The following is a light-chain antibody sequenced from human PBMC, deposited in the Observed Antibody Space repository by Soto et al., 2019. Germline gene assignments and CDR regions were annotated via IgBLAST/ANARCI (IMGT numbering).Light chain of an antibody. J-gene: IGKJ2*01. V-gene: IGKV3-20*01. Sequence: ELVLTQSPGTLSLSPGERTTLSCRASQSVSSSYLAWYQQKPGQAPRLLIYVASSRATGIPDRFSGSGSGTDFTLTISRLEPEDFAVYYCQQYGSSPPNTFGKGTKLEIK. CDR2: VAS. CDR3: QQYGSSPPNT. CDR1: QSVSSSY.